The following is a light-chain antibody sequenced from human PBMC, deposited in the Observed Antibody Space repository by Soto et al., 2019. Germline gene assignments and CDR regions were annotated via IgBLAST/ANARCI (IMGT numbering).Light chain of an antibody. CDR3: YSYAGDYVYV. CDR2: DNN. CDR1: VGGIAYNS. V-gene: IGLV6-57*04. Sequence: NFMLTQPHSVSESPGKTVIISCTRSVGGIAYNSVQWYQQRPGSAPTTVIYDNNQRPSGVPDRFSGSKSGNTASLTISGLQAEDEADYYCYSYAGDYVYVFGTGTKLTVL. J-gene: IGLJ1*01.